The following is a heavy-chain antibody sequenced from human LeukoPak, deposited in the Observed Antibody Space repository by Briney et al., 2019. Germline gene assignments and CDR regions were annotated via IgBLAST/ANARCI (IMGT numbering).Heavy chain of an antibody. J-gene: IGHJ3*02. Sequence: SETLSLTCTVSGGSISSYYWSWIRQPAGKGLEWIGRIYTSGSTNYNPSLKSRVTMSVDTSKNQFSLKLSSVTAADTAVYYCAIDENFYDSSGILHIWGQGTMVTVSS. V-gene: IGHV4-4*07. D-gene: IGHD3-22*01. CDR2: IYTSGST. CDR1: GGSISSYY. CDR3: AIDENFYDSSGILHI.